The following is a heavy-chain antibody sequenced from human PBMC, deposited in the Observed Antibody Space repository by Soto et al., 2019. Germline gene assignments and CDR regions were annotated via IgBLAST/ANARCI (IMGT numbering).Heavy chain of an antibody. CDR3: AKDVGPTYYDFWSGAYYYYGMDV. D-gene: IGHD3-3*01. CDR1: GFTFSSYG. V-gene: IGHV3-30*18. Sequence: GGSLRLSCAASGFTFSSYGMHWVRQAPGKGLEWVAVISYDGSNKYYADSVKGRFTISRDNSKNTLYLQMNSPRAEDTAVYYCAKDVGPTYYDFWSGAYYYYGMDVWGQGTTVTVSS. J-gene: IGHJ6*02. CDR2: ISYDGSNK.